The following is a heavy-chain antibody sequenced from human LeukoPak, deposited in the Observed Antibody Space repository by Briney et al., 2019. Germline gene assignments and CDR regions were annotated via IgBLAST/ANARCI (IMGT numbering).Heavy chain of an antibody. J-gene: IGHJ3*02. CDR3: ARPSHYYDRHFDI. CDR1: GGSISSSSYY. CDR2: IYYSGST. Sequence: SETLSLTCTVSGGSISSSSYYWSWIRQPPGKGLEWIGYIYYSGSTNYNPSLKSRVTISVDTSKNQFSLKLSSVTAADTAVYYCARPSHYYDRHFDIWGQGTMVTVSS. V-gene: IGHV4-61*05. D-gene: IGHD3-22*01.